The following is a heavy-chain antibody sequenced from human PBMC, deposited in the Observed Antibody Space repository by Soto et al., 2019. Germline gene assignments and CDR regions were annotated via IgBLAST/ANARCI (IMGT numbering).Heavy chain of an antibody. CDR3: ALLLWFGELFSPTDY. V-gene: IGHV3-23*01. J-gene: IGHJ4*02. CDR1: GFTFSSYA. CDR2: ISGSGGST. Sequence: GSLRLSCAASGFTFSSYAMSWVRQAPGKGLEWVSAISGSGGSTYYADSVKGRFTISRDNSKNTLYLQMNSLRAEDTAVYYCALLLWFGELFSPTDYWGQGTLGTVSS. D-gene: IGHD3-10*01.